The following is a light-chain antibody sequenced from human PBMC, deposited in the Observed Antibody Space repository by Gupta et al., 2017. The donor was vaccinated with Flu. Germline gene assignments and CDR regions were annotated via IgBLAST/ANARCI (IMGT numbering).Light chain of an antibody. V-gene: IGLV2-8*01. J-gene: IGLJ3*02. CDR2: DVN. CDR1: ISDIVGYNL. Sequence: QSALTQPPSASGSPRQSVTISFTGTISDIVGYNLVSWYQQYPGKVPKLMINDVNKRPSGVPECFSGSKSGNTASLTISGIQAEDEDEYYCRAYEGVNNVWVFGNGTKLTVL. CDR3: RAYEGVNNVWV.